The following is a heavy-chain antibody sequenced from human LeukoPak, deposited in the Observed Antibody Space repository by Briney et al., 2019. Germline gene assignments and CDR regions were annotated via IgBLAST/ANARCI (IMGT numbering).Heavy chain of an antibody. CDR2: IYSGGST. CDR3: ARSGLTCSGGSCYGDDH. J-gene: IGHJ4*02. Sequence: PGGSLRLSCAASGFTVSSNYMSWVRQAPGKGLEWVSVIYSGGSTYYADSVKGRFTISRDNSKNTLYLQMNSLRAEDTAVYYCARSGLTCSGGSCYGDDHWGQGTLVTVSS. CDR1: GFTVSSNY. V-gene: IGHV3-53*01. D-gene: IGHD2-15*01.